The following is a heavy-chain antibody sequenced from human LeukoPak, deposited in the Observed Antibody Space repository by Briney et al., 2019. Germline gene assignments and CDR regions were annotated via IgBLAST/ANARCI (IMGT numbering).Heavy chain of an antibody. D-gene: IGHD3-3*01. CDR2: ISSSSSYI. CDR3: ARDLRGVLRFLEKVCMDV. V-gene: IGHV3-21*01. CDR1: GFTFSSYS. J-gene: IGHJ6*03. Sequence: GGSLRLSCAASGFTFSSYSMNWVRQAPGKGLEWVSSISSSSSYIYYADSVKGRFTISRDNAKNSLYLQMNSLRAEDTAVYYCARDLRGVLRFLEKVCMDVLGKGTTVTVSS.